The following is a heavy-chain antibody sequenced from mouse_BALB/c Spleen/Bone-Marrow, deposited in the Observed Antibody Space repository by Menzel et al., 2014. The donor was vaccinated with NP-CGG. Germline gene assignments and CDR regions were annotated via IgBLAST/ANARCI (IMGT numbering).Heavy chain of an antibody. V-gene: IGHV1-14*01. CDR3: ARRPSFYGSSYGALDY. CDR1: GYNFTNYV. D-gene: IGHD1-1*01. J-gene: IGHJ4*01. CDR2: FYSYRDWT. Sequence: PVQPSGTWLVKPGASVKMSCQASGYNFTNYVMHWVKQKPGQGLELIWFFYSYRDWTHYNEKFKGKATLTSDKSSSTAYMELSSLTSEDSAVYYCARRPSFYGSSYGALDYWGQGTSVTVSS.